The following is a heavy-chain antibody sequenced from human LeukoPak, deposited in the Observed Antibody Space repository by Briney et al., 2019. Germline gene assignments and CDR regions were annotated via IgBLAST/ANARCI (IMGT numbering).Heavy chain of an antibody. CDR1: GFTFSSYA. CDR3: AKNLQGYCSGGSCYSGL. CDR2: ISGSGGST. D-gene: IGHD2-15*01. V-gene: IGHV3-23*01. J-gene: IGHJ4*02. Sequence: GGSLRHSCAASGFTFSSYAMSWVRQTPGKGLEWVSAISGSGGSTYYADSVKGRFTISRDNSKNTLYLQMNSLRAEDTAVYYCAKNLQGYCSGGSCYSGLWGQGTLVTVSS.